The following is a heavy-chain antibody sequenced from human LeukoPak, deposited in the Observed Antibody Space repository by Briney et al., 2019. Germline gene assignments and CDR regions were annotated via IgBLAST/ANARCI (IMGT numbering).Heavy chain of an antibody. V-gene: IGHV4-39*01. CDR1: GGSISSSSYY. CDR2: IYYSGST. Sequence: PSETLSLTCTVSGGSISSSSYYWGWIRPPPGKGLEWIGSIYYSGSTYYNPSLKSRVTISVDTSKNQFSLKLSSVTAADTAVYYCARGSGYDYPNWFDPWGQGTLVTVSS. D-gene: IGHD5-12*01. J-gene: IGHJ5*02. CDR3: ARGSGYDYPNWFDP.